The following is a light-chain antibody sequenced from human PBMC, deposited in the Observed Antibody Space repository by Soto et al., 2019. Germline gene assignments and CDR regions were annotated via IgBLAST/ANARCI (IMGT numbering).Light chain of an antibody. CDR3: QQYNNWPPIT. CDR2: GAT. J-gene: IGKJ5*01. V-gene: IGKV3-15*01. Sequence: ETILAQSPATLSLSAGERATLSCRASKSVSTNLAWYQQKPGQAPRLLISGATIRATGTPDRFSGSGSGTEFTLTFSSLQSEDFAIYYCQQYNNWPPITFGQGTRLEMK. CDR1: KSVSTN.